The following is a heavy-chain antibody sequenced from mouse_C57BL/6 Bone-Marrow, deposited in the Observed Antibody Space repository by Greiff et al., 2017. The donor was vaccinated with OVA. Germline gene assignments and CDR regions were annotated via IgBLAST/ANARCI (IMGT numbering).Heavy chain of an antibody. V-gene: IGHV1-50*01. CDR1: GYTFTSYW. J-gene: IGHJ3*01. CDR2: IDPSDSYT. CDR3: AREDYYSNYPFAY. D-gene: IGHD2-5*01. Sequence: QVQLQQPGAELVKPGASVKLSCKASGYTFTSYWMQWVKQRPGQGLEWIGEIDPSDSYTNYNQKFQGKATFTVDTASSTAYMQRSSLTSEDSAVYYCAREDYYSNYPFAYWGQGTLVTVSA.